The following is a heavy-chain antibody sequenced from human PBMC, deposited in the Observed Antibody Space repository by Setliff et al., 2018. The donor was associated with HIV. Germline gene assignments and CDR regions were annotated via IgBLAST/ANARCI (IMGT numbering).Heavy chain of an antibody. CDR3: ARDERRTSSIDY. Sequence: LRLSCAASGFSFDDYCMNWVRQAPGKGLEWVSYISSKRTSIYYADSVKGRFTISRDNDNNSLYLQMSGLSAEDTAVYYCARDERRTSSIDYWGQGTLVTISS. J-gene: IGHJ4*02. CDR2: ISSKRTSI. CDR1: GFSFDDYC. V-gene: IGHV3-48*01.